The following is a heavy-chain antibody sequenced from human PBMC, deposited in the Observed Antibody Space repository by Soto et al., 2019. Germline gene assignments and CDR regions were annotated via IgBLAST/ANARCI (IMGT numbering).Heavy chain of an antibody. Sequence: SETLSLTCAVYGGSFSGYYWSWIRQPPGKGLEWIGEINHSGSTNYNPSLKSRVTISVDTSKNQFSLKLSSVTAADTAVYYCARGPWVGATPLDYWGQGTLVTVSS. J-gene: IGHJ4*02. CDR1: GGSFSGYY. D-gene: IGHD1-26*01. CDR3: ARGPWVGATPLDY. CDR2: INHSGST. V-gene: IGHV4-34*01.